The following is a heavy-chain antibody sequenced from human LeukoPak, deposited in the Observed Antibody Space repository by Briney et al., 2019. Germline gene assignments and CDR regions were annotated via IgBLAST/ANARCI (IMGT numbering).Heavy chain of an antibody. Sequence: GGSLRLSCAASGFTFSNYGMHWVRQAPGKGLERAAVVSYDGGITYYADSVEGRFIISRDNSKNTLYLQLNSLRAEDTAVYYCAKQRVRGDHYFDYWGQGTLVTVSS. V-gene: IGHV3-30*18. CDR1: GFTFSNYG. CDR3: AKQRVRGDHYFDY. J-gene: IGHJ4*02. CDR2: VSYDGGIT. D-gene: IGHD3-10*01.